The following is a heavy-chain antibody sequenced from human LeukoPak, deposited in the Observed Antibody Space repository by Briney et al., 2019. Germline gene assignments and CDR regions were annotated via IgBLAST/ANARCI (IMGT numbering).Heavy chain of an antibody. CDR3: AKDLGIAVAGNEMNDY. CDR2: ISGSGGST. D-gene: IGHD6-19*01. CDR1: GFTFSCYA. V-gene: IGHV3-23*01. J-gene: IGHJ4*02. Sequence: GSLRLSCAASGFTFSCYAMSWVRQAPGKGLEWVSAISGSGGSTYYADSVKGRFTISRDNSKNTLYLQMNSLRAEDTAVYYCAKDLGIAVAGNEMNDYWGQGTLVTVSS.